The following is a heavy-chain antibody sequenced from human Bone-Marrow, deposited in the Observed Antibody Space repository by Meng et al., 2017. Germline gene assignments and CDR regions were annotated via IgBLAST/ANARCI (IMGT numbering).Heavy chain of an antibody. CDR1: GGSFSGYY. V-gene: IGHV4-34*01. D-gene: IGHD1-26*01. CDR2: INHSGST. CDR3: ARGQYFSWWELLPAFWFDP. Sequence: GQPQPWGAGLLKPSETLFLPCAVFGGSFSGYYWGWIRQPPGKGLEWIGEINHSGSTNYNPSLKSRVTISVDKSKNQFSLKLSSVTAADTAVYYCARGQYFSWWELLPAFWFDPWGQGTLVTVSS. J-gene: IGHJ5*02.